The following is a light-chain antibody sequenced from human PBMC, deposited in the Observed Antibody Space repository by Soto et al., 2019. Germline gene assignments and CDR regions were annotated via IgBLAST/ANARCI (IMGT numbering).Light chain of an antibody. V-gene: IGKV3-11*01. J-gene: IGKJ4*01. CDR3: HQRSNWPLT. CDR1: QSVSSY. Sequence: ELVLTQSPATLSLSPGETATLSCRASQSVSSYLAWYQQKPGQALRLLIYDASKSTTGIPARFSGSGSGTDFTLTISSLEPEDFAVYFCHQRSNWPLTFGGGTKLEIK. CDR2: DAS.